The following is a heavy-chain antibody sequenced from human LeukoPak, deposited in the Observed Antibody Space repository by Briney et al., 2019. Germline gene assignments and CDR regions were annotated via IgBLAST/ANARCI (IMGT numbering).Heavy chain of an antibody. CDR3: ARHRVNYYGDAFDI. Sequence: ASETLSLNCTVSGGSISSYYWSWIRQPPGKGLEWIGYIYYGGSTNYNPSLKSRVTISVDTSKNQFSLKLSSVTAADTAVYYCARHRVNYYGDAFDIWGQGTMVTVSS. V-gene: IGHV4-59*08. D-gene: IGHD3-10*01. CDR1: GGSISSYY. J-gene: IGHJ3*02. CDR2: IYYGGST.